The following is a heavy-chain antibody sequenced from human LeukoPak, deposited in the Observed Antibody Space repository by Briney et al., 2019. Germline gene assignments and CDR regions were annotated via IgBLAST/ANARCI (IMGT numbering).Heavy chain of an antibody. D-gene: IGHD6-13*01. CDR2: ISWNSGSI. V-gene: IGHV3-9*03. J-gene: IGHJ3*02. CDR3: AKDMQQLGTGAFDI. CDR1: GFTFDDYA. Sequence: GGSLRLSCAASGFTFDDYAMHWVRQAPGKGLEWVSGISWNSGSIGYADSVKGRFTISRDNAKSSLYLQMNSLRAEDMALYYCAKDMQQLGTGAFDIWGQGTMVTVSS.